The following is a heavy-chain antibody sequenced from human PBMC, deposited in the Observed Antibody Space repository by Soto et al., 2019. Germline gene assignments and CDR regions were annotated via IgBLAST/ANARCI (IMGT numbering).Heavy chain of an antibody. CDR2: INAGNGNT. CDR1: GYTFTSYA. J-gene: IGHJ4*02. Sequence: ASVKVSCKASGYTFTSYAMHWVRQAPGQRLEWMGWINAGNGNTKYSQKFQGRVTITRDTSASTAYMELNSLRSEDTAVYYCARDLYSSGWYWFDYWGQGTLVTVSS. D-gene: IGHD6-19*01. V-gene: IGHV1-3*01. CDR3: ARDLYSSGWYWFDY.